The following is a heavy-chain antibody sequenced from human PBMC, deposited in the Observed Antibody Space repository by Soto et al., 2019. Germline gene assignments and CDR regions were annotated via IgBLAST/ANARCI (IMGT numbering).Heavy chain of an antibody. CDR2: IVVGSGNT. D-gene: IGHD5-12*01. CDR3: ARGYARGSWPY. Sequence: SVKVSFKASGFTFTSSAVQWVRQARGQRLEWIGWIVVGSGNTNYAQKFQERVTITRDMSTSTAYMELSSLRSEDTAVYYCARGYARGSWPYWGQGTLVTVSS. V-gene: IGHV1-58*01. J-gene: IGHJ4*02. CDR1: GFTFTSSA.